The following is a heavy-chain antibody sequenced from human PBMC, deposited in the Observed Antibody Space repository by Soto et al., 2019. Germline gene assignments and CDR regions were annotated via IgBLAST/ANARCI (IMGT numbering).Heavy chain of an antibody. CDR2: ISGSGGST. J-gene: IGHJ4*02. CDR1: GFTFSSYA. D-gene: IGHD6-19*01. V-gene: IGHV3-23*01. CDR3: ANAVAVAGRSFDY. Sequence: SLRLSCAASGFTFSSYAMSWVRQAPGKGLEWVSAISGSGGSTYYADSVKGRFTISRDNSKNTLYLQMNSLRAEDTAVYYCANAVAVAGRSFDYWGQGTLVTVS.